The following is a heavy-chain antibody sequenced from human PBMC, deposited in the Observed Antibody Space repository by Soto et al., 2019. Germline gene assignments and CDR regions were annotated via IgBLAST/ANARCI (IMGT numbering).Heavy chain of an antibody. CDR3: ASHGVTTVSTSYFDY. V-gene: IGHV4-61*05. CDR2: IYYSGNT. CDR1: GGSISSSSYY. D-gene: IGHD4-17*01. J-gene: IGHJ4*02. Sequence: SETLSLTCTVSGGSISSSSYYWGWIRPPPGQGLEWIGYIYYSGNTYYNPSLQSRVTISVDKSQNQLSLKLSTAAAADTAEYYCASHGVTTVSTSYFDYWGQGTLVTVSS.